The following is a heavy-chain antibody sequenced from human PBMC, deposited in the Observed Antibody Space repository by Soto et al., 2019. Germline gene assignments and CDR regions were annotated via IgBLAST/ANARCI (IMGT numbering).Heavy chain of an antibody. CDR1: GFTFSSYG. Sequence: QVQLVESGGGVVQPGRSLRLSCAASGFTFSSYGMHWVRQAPGKGXXWXXXIWYDGSNKYYADSVKGRFTISXXXXXXXXXXXXXXXXXXXXXVYYCARDDGGYCSSTSCLNFDYWGQGTLVTVXS. D-gene: IGHD2-2*01. CDR3: ARDDGGYCSSTSCLNFDY. CDR2: IWYDGSNK. V-gene: IGHV3-33*01. J-gene: IGHJ4*02.